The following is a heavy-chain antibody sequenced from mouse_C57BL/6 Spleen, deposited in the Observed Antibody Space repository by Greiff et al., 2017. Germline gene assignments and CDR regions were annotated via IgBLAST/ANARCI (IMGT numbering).Heavy chain of an antibody. CDR2: INPYNGGT. CDR1: GYTFTDYY. V-gene: IGHV1-19*01. D-gene: IGHD3-1*01. J-gene: IGHJ4*01. Sequence: EVQLQESGPVLVKPGASVKMSCKASGYTFTDYYMNWVKQSHGKSLEWIGVINPYNGGTSYNQKFKGKATLTVDKSSSTAYMELNSLTSEDSAVYYCASGGTSGYYYAMDYWGQGTSVTVSS. CDR3: ASGGTSGYYYAMDY.